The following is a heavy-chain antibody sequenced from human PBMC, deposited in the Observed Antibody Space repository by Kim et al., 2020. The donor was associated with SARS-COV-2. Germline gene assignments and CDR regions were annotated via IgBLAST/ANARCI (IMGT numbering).Heavy chain of an antibody. Sequence: GGSLRLSRAASGFTFTNYWIHWVRQIPGKGPVWVSSVGGDGGSRYYADSVKGRFTTSRDNANNMVYLQMNSLRVDDTAIYYCTSIFEYWGQGALVTVSS. CDR1: GFTFTNYW. J-gene: IGHJ4*02. CDR2: VGGDGGSR. D-gene: IGHD3-3*02. CDR3: TSIFEY. V-gene: IGHV3-74*01.